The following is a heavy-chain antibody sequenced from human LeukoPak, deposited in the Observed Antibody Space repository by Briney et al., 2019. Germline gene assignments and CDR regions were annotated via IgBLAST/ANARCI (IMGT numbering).Heavy chain of an antibody. CDR1: GFTFSTYA. J-gene: IGHJ4*02. D-gene: IGHD3-22*01. V-gene: IGHV3-64D*09. CDR2: ISSNGDTT. CDR3: VKDDRYFYDSSAYPT. Sequence: PGGSLRLSCAASGFTFSTYAMHWVRQAPGKGLESVSAISSNGDTTYYTDSLKGRFTIPRDNSKNTLYLQMRSLRPEDTAVYYCVKDDRYFYDSSAYPTWGQGTLVTVSS.